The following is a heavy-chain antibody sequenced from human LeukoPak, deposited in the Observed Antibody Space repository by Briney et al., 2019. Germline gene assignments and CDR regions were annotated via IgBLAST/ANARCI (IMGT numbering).Heavy chain of an antibody. J-gene: IGHJ2*01. Sequence: PGGSLRLSCAASGFTFDDYAMHWVRQAPGKGLVWVSRVKEDGRETNYADSVKGRFTLSRDNAKNTVYLQMNNLRAEDTAVYHCARAKPADFDLWGRGTLVTVSS. V-gene: IGHV3-74*01. CDR3: ARAKPADFDL. CDR1: GFTFDDYA. CDR2: VKEDGRET.